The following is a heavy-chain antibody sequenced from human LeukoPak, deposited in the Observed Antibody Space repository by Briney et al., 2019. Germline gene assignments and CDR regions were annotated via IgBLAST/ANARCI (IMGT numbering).Heavy chain of an antibody. CDR2: ISSSSSYI. V-gene: IGHV3-21*01. CDR3: AGSIGVPAADY. D-gene: IGHD2-2*01. Sequence: GGSLRLSCAASGFTFSSYSMSWVRQAPGKGLEWVSSISSSSSYIYYADSVKGRLTISRDNAKNSLYLQMNSLRAEDTAMYHCAGSIGVPAADYWGQGTLVTVSS. J-gene: IGHJ4*02. CDR1: GFTFSSYS.